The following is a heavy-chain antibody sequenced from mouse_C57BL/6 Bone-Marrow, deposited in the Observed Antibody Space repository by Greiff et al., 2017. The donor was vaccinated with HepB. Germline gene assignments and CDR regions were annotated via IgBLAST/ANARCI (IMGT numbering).Heavy chain of an antibody. J-gene: IGHJ2*01. D-gene: IGHD1-1*01. CDR1: GYTFTSYW. Sequence: VQLQQPGAELVKPGASVKLSCKASGYTFTSYWMHWVKQRPGRGLEWIGDINPNNGGTIYNQKFKGKATLTVDKSSSTAYMELRSLTSEDTAVYYCARGLITTVSFDYWGQGTTLTVSS. V-gene: IGHV1-53*01. CDR3: ARGLITTVSFDY. CDR2: INPNNGGT.